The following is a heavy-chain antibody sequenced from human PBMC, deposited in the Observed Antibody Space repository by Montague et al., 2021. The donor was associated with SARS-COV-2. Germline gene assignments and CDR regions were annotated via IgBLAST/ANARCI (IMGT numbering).Heavy chain of an antibody. CDR2: IYHSVTT. Sequence: SETLSLTCTVSGDSIPYNYYCGWIRQPPGKVLLWIWTIYHSVTTYYNPSLKSRFTISVDTSKNQVSLNLRSVTSADTAVYFCVRADRRDPDTPHLYYYKGMDLWGKGTTVTV. J-gene: IGHJ6*04. V-gene: IGHV4-38-2*02. D-gene: IGHD2-15*01. CDR3: VRADRRDPDTPHLYYYKGMDL. CDR1: GDSIPYNYY.